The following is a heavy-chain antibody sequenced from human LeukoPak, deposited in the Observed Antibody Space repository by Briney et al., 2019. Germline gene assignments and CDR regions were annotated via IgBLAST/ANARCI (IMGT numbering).Heavy chain of an antibody. CDR3: GRGGSGSRYFDY. CDR2: INFDGSST. CDR1: GFTFSSYA. Sequence: AGGSLRLSCAVSGFTFSSYAVHWVRQAPGKGLVWVARINFDGSSTNYAGSVRGRFTISRDNAKNTLYLQMNSLRGEDTAVYYCGRGGSGSRYFDYWGQGTLVTVSS. J-gene: IGHJ4*02. D-gene: IGHD1-14*01. V-gene: IGHV3-74*01.